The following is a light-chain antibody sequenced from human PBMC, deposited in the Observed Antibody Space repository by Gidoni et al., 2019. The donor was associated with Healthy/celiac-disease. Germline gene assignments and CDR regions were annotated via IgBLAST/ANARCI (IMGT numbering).Light chain of an antibody. CDR3: QSADSSGTGV. CDR1: ALPKQY. Sequence: SYELTQPPSVSVSPGQTARITFSGDALPKQYAYWYQQKPGQAPVLVIYKDSERPSGIPERFSGSSSGTTVTLTISGVQAEDEADYYCQSADSSGTGVFGGGTKLTVL. V-gene: IGLV3-25*02. J-gene: IGLJ2*01. CDR2: KDS.